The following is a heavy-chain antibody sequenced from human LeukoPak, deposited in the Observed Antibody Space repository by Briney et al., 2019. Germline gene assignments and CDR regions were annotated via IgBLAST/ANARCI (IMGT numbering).Heavy chain of an antibody. J-gene: IGHJ2*01. V-gene: IGHV4-59*01. CDR3: ARRAAYWYFDL. CDR1: GGSISSYY. D-gene: IGHD2-15*01. CDR2: IYYSGTT. Sequence: SETLSLTCTVSGGSISSYYWSWIRQPPGKGLERIGYIYYSGTTDYNPSLKSRVTISVDTSKNQFSLKVTSVTAADTAVYYCARRAAYWYFDLWGRGTLVTVSS.